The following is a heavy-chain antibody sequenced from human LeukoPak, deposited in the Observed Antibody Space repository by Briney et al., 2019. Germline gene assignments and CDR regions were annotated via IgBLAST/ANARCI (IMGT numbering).Heavy chain of an antibody. CDR2: ISGTGTST. J-gene: IGHJ4*02. CDR3: AKAVQWLAQYFDY. CDR1: GFTFSNYA. Sequence: GGSLRLSCAASGFTFSNYATSWVRQAPGKGLEWVSGISGTGTSTYYAESVKGRFTVSRDNSKNTLYLQMNSLRAEDTAVYYCAKAVQWLAQYFDYWGQGTLVTISS. D-gene: IGHD6-19*01. V-gene: IGHV3-23*01.